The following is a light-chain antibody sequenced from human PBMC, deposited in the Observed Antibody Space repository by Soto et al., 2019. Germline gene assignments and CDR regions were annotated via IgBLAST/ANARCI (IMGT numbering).Light chain of an antibody. J-gene: IGKJ4*01. CDR1: QTISIY. V-gene: IGKV1-39*01. CDR2: ATS. Sequence: DIQMTQPPSSLSASVGDRATITCRASQTISIYLNWYQQKPGKAPKLLIYATSSLQVGVPSRFSGRGSVTGFTLTISTLQPEDLATYYCQHGSCAPLTFGRGTTVVSK. CDR3: QHGSCAPLT.